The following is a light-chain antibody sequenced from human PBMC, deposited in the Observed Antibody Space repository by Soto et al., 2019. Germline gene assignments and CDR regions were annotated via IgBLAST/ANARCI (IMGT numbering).Light chain of an antibody. CDR1: SSNIGAGYD. CDR3: LSFDSSLSVV. Sequence: QSVLTQPPSVSGAPGQRVTISCTGSSSNIGAGYDVHWYQQLPGRAPKRLIYGNTNPPSGVPERFSGSKSGTSASLAITGLQAEDEADYYCLSFDSSLSVVFGGGTKVTVL. J-gene: IGLJ2*01. CDR2: GNT. V-gene: IGLV1-40*01.